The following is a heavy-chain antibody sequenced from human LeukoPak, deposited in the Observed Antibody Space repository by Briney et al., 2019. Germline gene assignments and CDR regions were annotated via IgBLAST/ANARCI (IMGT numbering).Heavy chain of an antibody. CDR3: ARHSGSYFY. D-gene: IGHD1-26*01. V-gene: IGHV4-39*01. Sequence: GSLRLSCAASGFTFSSYSMNWVRQPPGKGLEWIGSINYSGSTDYNESLKSRVTISVFTSKNQFSLQLSSVTAADTAVYYCARHSGSYFYWGQGTLVTISS. CDR1: GFTFSSYSMN. J-gene: IGHJ4*02. CDR2: INYSGST.